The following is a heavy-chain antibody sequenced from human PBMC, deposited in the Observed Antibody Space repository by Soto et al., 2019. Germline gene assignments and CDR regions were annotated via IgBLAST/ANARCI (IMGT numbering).Heavy chain of an antibody. V-gene: IGHV1-3*01. CDR3: TTWGPRLRFLEWLFWFDP. Sequence: KWSLASVKVSCKASGYTFTSYAMHWVRQAPGHRLEWMGWINAGNGNTKYSQKFQGRVTITRDTSASTAYMELSSLRSEDTAVYYCTTWGPRLRFLEWLFWFDPWGQGTLVTVSS. J-gene: IGHJ5*02. CDR2: INAGNGNT. D-gene: IGHD3-3*01. CDR1: GYTFTSYA.